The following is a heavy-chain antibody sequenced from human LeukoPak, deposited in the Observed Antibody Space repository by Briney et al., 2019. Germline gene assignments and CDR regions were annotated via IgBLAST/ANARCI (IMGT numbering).Heavy chain of an antibody. CDR2: IGTAGDT. CDR1: GFTFSSYD. J-gene: IGHJ3*02. Sequence: QSGVSLRLSCAASGFTFSSYDMHWVRQATGKGLEWVSAIGTAGDTYYPGSVKGRFTISRENAKNSLYLQMNSLRAGDTAVYYCARARSGAFDIWGQGTMVTVSS. D-gene: IGHD7-27*01. CDR3: ARARSGAFDI. V-gene: IGHV3-13*01.